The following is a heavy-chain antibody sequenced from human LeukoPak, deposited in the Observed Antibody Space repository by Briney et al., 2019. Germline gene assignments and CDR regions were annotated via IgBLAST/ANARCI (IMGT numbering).Heavy chain of an antibody. Sequence: GGSLRLSCAASGFTFSSYGMHWVRQAPGKGLEWVANIKQDGSEKYYVDSVKGRFTISRDNAKNPLYLQMNSLRAEDTAVYYCARDPQDSSSWYFDYWGQGTLVTVSS. V-gene: IGHV3-7*01. CDR2: IKQDGSEK. CDR1: GFTFSSYG. CDR3: ARDPQDSSSWYFDY. J-gene: IGHJ4*02. D-gene: IGHD6-13*01.